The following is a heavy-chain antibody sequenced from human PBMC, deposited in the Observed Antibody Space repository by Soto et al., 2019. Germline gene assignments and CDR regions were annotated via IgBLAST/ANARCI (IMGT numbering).Heavy chain of an antibody. CDR2: ISAYNGNA. V-gene: IGHV1-18*01. CDR1: GYTFTSYG. D-gene: IGHD4-4*01. CDR3: ARLTTVSHHYYYYYMDV. Sequence: ASLKVSCKAPGYTFTSYGISWVRQAPGQGLEWMGWISAYNGNANYAQKLQGRVTMTTDTSTSTAYMELRSLRSDDTAVYYCARLTTVSHHYYYYYMDVWGKGTTVTVSS. J-gene: IGHJ6*03.